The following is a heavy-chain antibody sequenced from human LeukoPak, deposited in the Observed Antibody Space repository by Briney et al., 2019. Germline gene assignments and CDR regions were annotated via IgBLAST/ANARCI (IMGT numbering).Heavy chain of an antibody. J-gene: IGHJ4*02. D-gene: IGHD3-10*01. V-gene: IGHV4-59*01. CDR2: IYYSGST. Sequence: SETLSLTCSVSGGSISNYYWSWIRQPPGKGLEWIGYIYYSGSTNYNPSLKSRVTISVDTSNNQFSLKLSSVTAADTAVYYCARHLYYGSGSFFAFNCWGQGALVTVSS. CDR1: GGSISNYY. CDR3: ARHLYYGSGSFFAFNC.